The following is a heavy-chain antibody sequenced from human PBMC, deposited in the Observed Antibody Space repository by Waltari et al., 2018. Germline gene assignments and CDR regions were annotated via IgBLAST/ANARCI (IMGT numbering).Heavy chain of an antibody. V-gene: IGHV1-24*01. CDR3: ATSEPFCSSTSCYTEGY. D-gene: IGHD2-2*02. Sequence: QVPLVQSGAEVKKPGASVKVSCKVSGYTLTALAIPWVLQAPGKGLEWMGGFDPEDGETIYAQKFQGRVTMTEDTSTDTAYMELSSLRSEDTAVYYCATSEPFCSSTSCYTEGYWGQGTLVTVSS. CDR2: FDPEDGET. CDR1: GYTLTALA. J-gene: IGHJ4*02.